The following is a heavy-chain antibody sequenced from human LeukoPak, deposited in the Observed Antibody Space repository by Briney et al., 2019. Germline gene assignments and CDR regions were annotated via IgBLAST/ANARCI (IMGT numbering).Heavy chain of an antibody. CDR2: TNHSGST. CDR3: ARVTPSYGDLDY. D-gene: IGHD4-17*01. V-gene: IGHV4-34*01. J-gene: IGHJ4*02. Sequence: SETLSLTCAVYGGSFSGYYWSWIRQPPGKGLEWIGETNHSGSTNYNPSLKSRVTISVDTSKNQFSLKLSSVTAADTAVYYCARVTPSYGDLDYWGQGTLVTVSS. CDR1: GGSFSGYY.